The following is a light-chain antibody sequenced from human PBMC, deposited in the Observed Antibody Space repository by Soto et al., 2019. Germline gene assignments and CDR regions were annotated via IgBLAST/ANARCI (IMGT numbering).Light chain of an antibody. J-gene: IGKJ5*01. CDR2: AAS. V-gene: IGKV1-12*01. CDR3: QQYDNIRVT. CDR1: QGISSW. Sequence: DIQMTQSPSSVSASIGDRVTITCRASQGISSWLAWYQQKPGKAPKLLIHAASSLQSGVPSRFSGSGSGTDFTFTISSLQPEDIATYYCQQYDNIRVTFGQGTRLEIK.